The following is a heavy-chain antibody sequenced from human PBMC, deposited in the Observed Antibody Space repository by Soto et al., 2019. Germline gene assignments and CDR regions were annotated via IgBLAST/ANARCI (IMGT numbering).Heavy chain of an antibody. Sequence: SETLSLTCAVYGGAFRGYYWSWIRQPPGKGLEWLGEINDSGSTNYNPSLKSRITISLDTSKKEISLRLSSVTAADTAVYYCARERGRYCSGESCYPFGPWGQGALVTVSS. J-gene: IGHJ5*02. V-gene: IGHV4-34*01. CDR1: GGAFRGYY. CDR3: ARERGRYCSGESCYPFGP. D-gene: IGHD2-15*01. CDR2: INDSGST.